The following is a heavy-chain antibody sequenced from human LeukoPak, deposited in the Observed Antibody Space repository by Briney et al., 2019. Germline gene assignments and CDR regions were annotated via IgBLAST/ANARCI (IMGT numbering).Heavy chain of an antibody. CDR2: VWYDGSNK. J-gene: IGHJ3*02. V-gene: IGHV3-33*01. CDR1: GFTFSSYG. CDR3: ARAWGGVDDFDI. D-gene: IGHD7-27*01. Sequence: GGSLRLSCAASGFTFSSYGMHSVRQAPGKGLEWVAVVWYDGSNKYYADSVKGRFTISRDNSKNTLYLQMNSLRAEDTAVYYCARAWGGVDDFDIWGQGTMVTVSS.